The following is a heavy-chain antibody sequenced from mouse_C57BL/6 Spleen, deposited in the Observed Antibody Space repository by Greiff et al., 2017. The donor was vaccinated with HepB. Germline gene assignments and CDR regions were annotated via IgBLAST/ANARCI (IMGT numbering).Heavy chain of an antibody. J-gene: IGHJ4*01. CDR1: GYSFTDYN. V-gene: IGHV1-39*01. Sequence: VQLQQSGPELVKPGASVKISCKASGYSFTDYNMTWVKQSNGKSLEWIGVINPNYGTTSYNQKFKGKATLTVDQSSSTAYMQLNSLTSEDSAVYYCAREYSNDDGFYAMDYWGQGTSVTVST. CDR2: INPNYGTT. CDR3: AREYSNDDGFYAMDY. D-gene: IGHD2-12*01.